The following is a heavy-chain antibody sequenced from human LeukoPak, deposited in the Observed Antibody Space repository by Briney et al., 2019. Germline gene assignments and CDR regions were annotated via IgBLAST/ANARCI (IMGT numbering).Heavy chain of an antibody. CDR1: GFSVSNNY. CDR2: IYSGGTT. V-gene: IGHV3-53*01. J-gene: IGHJ4*02. Sequence: PGGSLRLSCAVSGFSVSNNYMSWVRQAPGKGLEWVSVIYSGGTTYYADSVKGRFTISRGNSKNTLYLQMNSLRGEDTALNYCARLYSYAFDYWGQGTLVTVSS. CDR3: ARLYSYAFDY. D-gene: IGHD5-18*01.